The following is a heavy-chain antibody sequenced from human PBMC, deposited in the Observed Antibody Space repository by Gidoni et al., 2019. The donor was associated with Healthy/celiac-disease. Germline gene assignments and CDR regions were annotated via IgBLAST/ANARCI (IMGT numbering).Heavy chain of an antibody. J-gene: IGHJ6*02. CDR2: IFSNDEK. CDR1: GFSLSNARMG. V-gene: IGHV2-26*01. CDR3: ARIMEGHYYDSSGYYYYYYGMDV. D-gene: IGHD3-22*01. Sequence: QVTLKESGPVLVKPTETLTLTCTVSGFSLSNARMGVSWIRQPPGKALEWLAHIFSNDEKSYSTSLKSRLTISKDTSKSQVVLTMTNMDPVDTATYYCARIMEGHYYDSSGYYYYYYGMDVWGQGTTVTVSS.